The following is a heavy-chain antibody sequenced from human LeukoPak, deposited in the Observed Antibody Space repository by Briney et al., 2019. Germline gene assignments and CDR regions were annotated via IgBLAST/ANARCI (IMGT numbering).Heavy chain of an antibody. CDR3: AKRGVVIRVILVGFHKEAYYFDS. V-gene: IGHV3-23*01. Sequence: GGSLTLSCAVSGITLSNYGMSWVRQAPGKGLEWVAGISDSGGRTNYADSVKGRFTISRDNAKNTRYLQMNSLRAEDTAVYFCAKRGVVIRVILVGFHKEAYYFDSWGQGALVTVSS. J-gene: IGHJ4*02. CDR2: ISDSGGRT. D-gene: IGHD3-22*01. CDR1: GITLSNYG.